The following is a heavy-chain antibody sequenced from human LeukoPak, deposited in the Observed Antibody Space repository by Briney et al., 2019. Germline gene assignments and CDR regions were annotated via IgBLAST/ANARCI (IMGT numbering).Heavy chain of an antibody. CDR1: GYTFTSYY. CDR3: ARGAAVAGTEFDY. V-gene: IGHV1-46*01. D-gene: IGHD6-19*01. CDR2: ISPSGGTT. J-gene: IGHJ4*02. Sequence: ASVKVSCKASGYTFTSYYMHWVRQAPGQGLEWTGIISPSGGTTSYAQKFQGRVTMTRDTSTSTVYMELSSLRSEDTAVYYCARGAAVAGTEFDYWGQGTLVTVS.